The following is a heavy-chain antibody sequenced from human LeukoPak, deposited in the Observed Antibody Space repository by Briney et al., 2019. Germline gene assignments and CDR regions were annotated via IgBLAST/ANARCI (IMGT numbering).Heavy chain of an antibody. V-gene: IGHV4-30-2*01. J-gene: IGHJ4*02. CDR3: ARGGRKYCAGDCYTVDY. D-gene: IGHD2-21*02. CDR1: GDSISSGGYS. CDR2: IYHSGST. Sequence: SETLSLTCAVSGDSISSGGYSWSWIRQPPGKGLEWIGNIYHSGSTYYTPSLKSRVTISLDRSKNQFSLRLSSVTAADTAVYYCARGGRKYCAGDCYTVDYWGQGTLVTVSS.